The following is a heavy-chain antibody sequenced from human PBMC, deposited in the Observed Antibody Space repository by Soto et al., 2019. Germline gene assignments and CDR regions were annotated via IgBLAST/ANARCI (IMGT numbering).Heavy chain of an antibody. Sequence: QVQLQQSGPGLVKPSETLSVTCTVSGGSISSYYWCWIRQPPGKGLEWIGYIYYSGSTNYNPSLKIRVTISVDTSKNQFSLKLSSVTAADTAVYYCARGHSSSWYTTNNWFDPWGQGTLVTVSS. D-gene: IGHD6-13*01. V-gene: IGHV4-59*01. J-gene: IGHJ5*02. CDR3: ARGHSSSWYTTNNWFDP. CDR1: GGSISSYY. CDR2: IYYSGST.